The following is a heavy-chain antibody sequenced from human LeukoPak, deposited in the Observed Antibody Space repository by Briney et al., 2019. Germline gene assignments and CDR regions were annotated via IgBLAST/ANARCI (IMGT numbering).Heavy chain of an antibody. J-gene: IGHJ4*02. CDR1: GFTFSSYG. D-gene: IGHD6-13*01. Sequence: PGGSLRLSCAASGFTFSSYGMHWVRQAPGKGLEWVAFIRYDGSNKYYADSVKGRFTISRDNSKNTLYLQMNSLRAEDTAVYYCAKDVPGYSSSSFDYWGQGTLVTVSS. CDR3: AKDVPGYSSSSFDY. V-gene: IGHV3-30*02. CDR2: IRYDGSNK.